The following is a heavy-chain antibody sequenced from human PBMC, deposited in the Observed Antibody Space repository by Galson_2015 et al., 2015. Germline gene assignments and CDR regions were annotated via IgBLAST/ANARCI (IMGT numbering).Heavy chain of an antibody. V-gene: IGHV1-69*13. Sequence: SVKVSCKASGGTFSTFPISWVRLSPGRGLEWMGGVTPIVGTANYAQKFQGRVTITADEPKNIVYMEVTGLRSEDTAIYYCARAPRPSSSSPGGPWGQGTRVTVPS. J-gene: IGHJ5*02. CDR2: VTPIVGTA. CDR1: GGTFSTFP. CDR3: ARAPRPSSSSPGGP. D-gene: IGHD6-13*01.